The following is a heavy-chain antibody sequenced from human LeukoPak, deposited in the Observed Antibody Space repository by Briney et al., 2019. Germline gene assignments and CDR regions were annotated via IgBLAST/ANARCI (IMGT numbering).Heavy chain of an antibody. J-gene: IGHJ4*02. D-gene: IGHD2-2*01. Sequence: SETLSLTCTVSGGSLSSDYWSWIRQPPGKGLEWIGYIYYSGTTNYNPSLKSRVTMSVDTSKNQFSLKLSSVTAADTAVYYCARYQGRCDYDYWGQGTLVTVSS. CDR2: IYYSGTT. CDR1: GGSLSSDY. CDR3: ARYQGRCDYDY. V-gene: IGHV4-59*08.